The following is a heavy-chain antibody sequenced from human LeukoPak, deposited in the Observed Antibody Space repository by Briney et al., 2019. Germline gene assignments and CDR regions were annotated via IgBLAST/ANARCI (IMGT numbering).Heavy chain of an antibody. Sequence: GGSLRLSCAASVFSFSSYAMSWVRQAPGKGLEWVSAISGSGGSTYYADSAKGRFTISRDNSKNTLYLQMNSLRAENTAVYYCTKSSHEWLQLGPPGSWGQRNLVTASS. CDR3: TKSSHEWLQLGPPGS. V-gene: IGHV3-23*01. J-gene: IGHJ4*02. D-gene: IGHD5-24*01. CDR1: VFSFSSYA. CDR2: ISGSGGST.